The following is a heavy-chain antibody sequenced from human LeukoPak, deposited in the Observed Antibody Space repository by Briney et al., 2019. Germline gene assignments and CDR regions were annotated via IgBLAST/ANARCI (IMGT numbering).Heavy chain of an antibody. CDR3: ASQVAAAGTDY. V-gene: IGHV3-48*04. CDR1: GFTFSSYS. Sequence: GGSLRLSCAASGFTFSSYSMNWVRQAPGEGLEWVSYISSSSSTIYYADSVKGRFTISRGNAKNSLYLQMNSLRAEDTAVYYCASQVAAAGTDYWGQGTLVTVSS. D-gene: IGHD6-13*01. J-gene: IGHJ4*02. CDR2: ISSSSSTI.